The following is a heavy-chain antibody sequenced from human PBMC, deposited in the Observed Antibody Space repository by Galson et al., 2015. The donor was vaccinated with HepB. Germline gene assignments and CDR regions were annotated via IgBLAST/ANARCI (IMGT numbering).Heavy chain of an antibody. CDR3: ASHIY. CDR2: VSNDGSNR. Sequence: CAASGFTFSGYAMHWVRQAPGKGLEWVAVVSNDGSNRYYADSVKGRFTFSRDNSKNTLYMQMNSLRAEDTAVYYCASHIYWGQGTLVTVSS. CDR1: GFTFSGYA. V-gene: IGHV3-30*04. J-gene: IGHJ4*02.